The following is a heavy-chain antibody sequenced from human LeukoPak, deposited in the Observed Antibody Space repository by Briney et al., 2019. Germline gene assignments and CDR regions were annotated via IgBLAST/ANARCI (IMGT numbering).Heavy chain of an antibody. Sequence: SETLSLTCTVSGGSISSSSYYWGWIRQPPGKGLEWIGSIYYSGSTYYNPSLKRRVTISVDTSKNQFSLKLSSVTAADTAVYYCARHHYYGSGSYSSLDYWGQGTLVTVSS. CDR1: GGSISSSSYY. D-gene: IGHD3-10*01. CDR2: IYYSGST. CDR3: ARHHYYGSGSYSSLDY. J-gene: IGHJ4*02. V-gene: IGHV4-39*01.